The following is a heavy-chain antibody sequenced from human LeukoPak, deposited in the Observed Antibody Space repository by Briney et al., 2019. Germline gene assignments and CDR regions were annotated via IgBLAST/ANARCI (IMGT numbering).Heavy chain of an antibody. CDR3: ARAGTLVGYDSSAYYYYFDY. Sequence: GGSLRLSWSPFGLTFSMNWMSWVRQAPGEGLEWVANIKQDGSEKQYVDSVKGRFTISRDNAKNALYLQMNSLRVEDTAVYYCARAGTLVGYDSSAYYYYFDYWGQGTLVTVSA. CDR2: IKQDGSEK. V-gene: IGHV3-7*05. J-gene: IGHJ4*02. D-gene: IGHD3-22*01. CDR1: GLTFSMNW.